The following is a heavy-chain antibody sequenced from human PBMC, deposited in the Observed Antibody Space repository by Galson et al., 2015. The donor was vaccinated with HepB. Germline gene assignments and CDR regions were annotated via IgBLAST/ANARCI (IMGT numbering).Heavy chain of an antibody. V-gene: IGHV4-39*07. CDR2: IYYSGST. D-gene: IGHD6-6*01. J-gene: IGHJ6*02. Sequence: CTVSGGSISSSSYYWGWIRQPPGKGLEWIGSIYYSGSTYYNPSLKSRVTISVDTSKNQFSLKLSSVTATDTAVYYCARWVRNSSSSYYYYYGMDVWGQGTTVTVSS. CDR1: GGSISSSSYY. CDR3: ARWVRNSSSSYYYYYGMDV.